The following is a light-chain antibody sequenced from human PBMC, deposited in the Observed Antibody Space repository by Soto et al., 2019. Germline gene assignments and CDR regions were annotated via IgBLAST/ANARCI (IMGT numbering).Light chain of an antibody. CDR3: QQYKNWPT. J-gene: IGKJ1*01. CDR2: DAS. V-gene: IGKV3-15*01. Sequence: EIVMTQSPATLSVSPGERATLSCRASQSVSSNLAWYQQKPGQAPRLLIYDASTRATGIPARFSGGGSGTDFTLIISSLQSEDFAIYYCQQYKNWPTFGQGTEVDIK. CDR1: QSVSSN.